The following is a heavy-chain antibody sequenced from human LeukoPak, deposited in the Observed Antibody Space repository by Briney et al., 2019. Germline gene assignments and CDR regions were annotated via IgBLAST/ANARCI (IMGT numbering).Heavy chain of an antibody. CDR2: IYSGGST. CDR1: GFTVSSNY. CDR3: AKPADTGYDNLWASYRYGFAD. Sequence: GGSLRLSCAASGFTVSSNYMSWVRQAPGKGLEWVSVIYSGGSTYYAESVKGRFSISRDNFKNTLHLKMNILRAEDTAVYYCAKPADTGYDNLWASYRYGFADWGQGTLVTVSS. J-gene: IGHJ4*02. V-gene: IGHV3-53*01. D-gene: IGHD3-16*02.